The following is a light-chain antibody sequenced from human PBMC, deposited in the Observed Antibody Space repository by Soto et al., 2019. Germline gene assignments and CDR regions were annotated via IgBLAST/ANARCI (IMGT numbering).Light chain of an antibody. CDR3: QQYTSQTTT. V-gene: IGKV3-20*01. J-gene: IGKJ5*01. CDR1: QTVSSNY. CDR2: GAS. Sequence: PVDRATLSCRGSQTVSSNYLAWCQQRPGQAPRLLIYGASTRAAGIPDRFSGSGYGTDFTLTITRLETEDSAVYFCQQYTSQTTTFGQGTRLEIK.